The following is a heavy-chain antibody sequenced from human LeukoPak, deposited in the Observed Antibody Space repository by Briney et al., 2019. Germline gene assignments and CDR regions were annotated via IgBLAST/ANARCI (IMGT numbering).Heavy chain of an antibody. V-gene: IGHV3-53*01. CDR3: ARGKNGDYSFFYYYYMDV. D-gene: IGHD4-17*01. J-gene: IGHJ6*03. CDR1: GFTVSSNY. CDR2: IYSGGST. Sequence: PGGSLRLSCAASGFTVSSNYMSWVRQAPGKGLEWVSVIYSGGSTYYADPVKGRFTISRDNSKNTLYLQMNSLRAEDTAVYYCARGKNGDYSFFYYYYMDVWGKGTTVTVSS.